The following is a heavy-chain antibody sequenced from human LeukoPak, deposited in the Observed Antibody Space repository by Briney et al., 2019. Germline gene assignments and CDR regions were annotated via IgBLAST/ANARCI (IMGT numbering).Heavy chain of an antibody. J-gene: IGHJ4*02. Sequence: GGPLRLSCAASGFTFSSYVMHWVRQAPGKGLEWVAFIRYDGGNKYFADSVKGRFTISRDNSKNTLYLQMNSLRADDTAVYYCAKDPRDHSYGWNWRYFDYWGQGTLVTVSS. CDR1: GFTFSSYV. CDR2: IRYDGGNK. D-gene: IGHD5-18*01. CDR3: AKDPRDHSYGWNWRYFDY. V-gene: IGHV3-30*02.